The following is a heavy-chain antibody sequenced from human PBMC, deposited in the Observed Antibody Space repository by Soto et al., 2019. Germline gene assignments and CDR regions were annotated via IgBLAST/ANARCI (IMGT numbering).Heavy chain of an antibody. CDR1: GGSISSYY. D-gene: IGHD2-2*01. J-gene: IGHJ5*02. V-gene: IGHV4-59*01. Sequence: SETLSLTCTVSGGSISSYYWSWIRQPPGKGLEWIGYIYYSGSTNYNPSLKSRVTISVDTSKNQFSLKLSSVTAADTAVYYCARSHCSSTSCYRWFDPWGQGTLVTVSS. CDR3: ARSHCSSTSCYRWFDP. CDR2: IYYSGST.